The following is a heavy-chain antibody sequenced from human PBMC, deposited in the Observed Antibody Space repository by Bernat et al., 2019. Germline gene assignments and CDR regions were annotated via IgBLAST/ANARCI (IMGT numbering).Heavy chain of an antibody. J-gene: IGHJ5*02. CDR1: GFTFSSYG. V-gene: IGHV3-30*18. D-gene: IGHD3-16*01. CDR2: ISYDGSNK. CDR3: AKDLGVVKFDP. Sequence: QVQLVESGGGEVQPGRSLRLSCAASGFTFSSYGMHWVRQAPGKGLEWVAVISYDGSNKYYADSVKGRFTISRDNSKNTLYLQMNSLRAEDTAVYYCAKDLGVVKFDPWGQGTLVTVSS.